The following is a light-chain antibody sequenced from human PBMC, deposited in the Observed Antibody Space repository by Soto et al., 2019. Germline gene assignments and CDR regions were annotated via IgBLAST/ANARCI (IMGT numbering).Light chain of an antibody. CDR1: QAIRND. CDR3: LQDYNYPLT. Sequence: AIQMTQSPSSLSASVGDRVTITCRASQAIRNDLGWYQQKPGKAPKLLIYAASSLQSGVPSRFSGSGSGTDFALTISSLQPEDFATYYCLQDYNYPLTFGQGTKVEIK. V-gene: IGKV1-6*01. CDR2: AAS. J-gene: IGKJ1*01.